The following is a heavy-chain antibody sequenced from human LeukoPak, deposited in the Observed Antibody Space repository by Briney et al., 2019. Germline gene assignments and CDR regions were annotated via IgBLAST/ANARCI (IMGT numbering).Heavy chain of an antibody. CDR2: INHSGKA. V-gene: IGHV4-34*01. Sequence: SETLSLTCAVYGGSFSFYYWTWIRQPPGKGLEWIGEINHSGKANYNPSLKSRVAMTVDTSKSQFSLNLTSLTAADTAVYYCARRGGKYSSSPINYWGQGTLVTVSS. CDR1: GGSFSFYY. J-gene: IGHJ1*01. CDR3: ARRGGKYSSSPINY. D-gene: IGHD6-6*01.